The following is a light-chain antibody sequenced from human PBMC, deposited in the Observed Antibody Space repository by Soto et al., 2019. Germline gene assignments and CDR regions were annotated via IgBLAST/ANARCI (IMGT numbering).Light chain of an antibody. V-gene: IGKV1-9*01. CDR3: QQLSGYPLT. Sequence: IQLTQSPSSLSAFVGDRVTITYRARQGISNYLPWYQQKPGKAPMLLIYTASTLQSGVPSRFSGSGSETDFTLTINSLQPEDFATYYCQQLSGYPLTFGGGTKVEIK. CDR2: TAS. J-gene: IGKJ4*01. CDR1: QGISNY.